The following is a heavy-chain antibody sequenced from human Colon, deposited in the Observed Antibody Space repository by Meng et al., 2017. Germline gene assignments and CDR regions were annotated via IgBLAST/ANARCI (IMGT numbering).Heavy chain of an antibody. CDR2: IDRRDEK. J-gene: IGHJ4*02. CDR3: ARTATGYSSGWYWFDY. CDR1: GFSLSTTAMG. Sequence: SGPTLVQPTQTLTLPCSFPGFSLSTTAMGVTWVRQPPGTSLEWLALIDRRDEKYYSTSLKTRLTISKDTSKNQVVLTMTNMDPVDTATYYCARTATGYSSGWYWFDYWGQGTLVTVSS. D-gene: IGHD6-19*01. V-gene: IGHV2-70*20.